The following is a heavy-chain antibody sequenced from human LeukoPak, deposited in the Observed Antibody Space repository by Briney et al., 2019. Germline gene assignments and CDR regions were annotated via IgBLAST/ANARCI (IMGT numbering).Heavy chain of an antibody. CDR2: IYSGGST. CDR3: ARARSSYGYGDAFDI. CDR1: GFTVSSNY. D-gene: IGHD5-18*01. J-gene: IGHJ3*02. V-gene: IGHV3-53*05. Sequence: GGSLRLSCAASGFTVSSNYMSWVRQAPGKGLEWVSVIYSGGSTYYADSVKGRFTISRDNSKNTLYLQMNSLRAEDTAVYYCARARSSYGYGDAFDIWGQGTMVTVSS.